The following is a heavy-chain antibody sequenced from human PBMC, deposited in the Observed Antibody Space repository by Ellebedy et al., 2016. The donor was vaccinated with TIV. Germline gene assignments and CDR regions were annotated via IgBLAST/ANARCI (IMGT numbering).Heavy chain of an antibody. J-gene: IGHJ4*02. D-gene: IGHD2-15*01. CDR2: VIHSGST. Sequence: MPSETLSLTCAVSGGSFSDYFWTWIRQSPGKGLAWIGTVIHSGSTDYKSSLKNRITISVDTSKNQFSLRLTSVTAADTAVYYCARGHRGVVVSESFYWDYWGQGTLVTVSS. CDR1: GGSFSDYF. V-gene: IGHV4-34*01. CDR3: ARGHRGVVVSESFYWDY.